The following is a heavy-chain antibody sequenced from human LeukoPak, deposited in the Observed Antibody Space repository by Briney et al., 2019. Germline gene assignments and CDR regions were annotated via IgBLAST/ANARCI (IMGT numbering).Heavy chain of an antibody. CDR1: GGSISSYY. V-gene: IGHV4-4*07. CDR3: ARDPYYYDSILDAFDI. Sequence: SETLSLTCTVSGGSISSYYWSWIRQPAGKGLEWIGRIYTSGSTNYNPSLKSRVTMSVDTSKNQLSLKLSSVTAADTAVYYCARDPYYYDSILDAFDIWGQGTMVTVSS. J-gene: IGHJ3*02. CDR2: IYTSGST. D-gene: IGHD3-22*01.